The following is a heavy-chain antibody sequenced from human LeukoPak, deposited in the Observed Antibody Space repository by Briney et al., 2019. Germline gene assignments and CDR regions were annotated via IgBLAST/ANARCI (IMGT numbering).Heavy chain of an antibody. CDR2: ISAYNGNT. Sequence: GASVKVPCKASGYTFTSYGISWVRQAPGQGLEWMGWISAYNGNTNYAQKLQGRVTMTTDTSTSTAYMELRSLRSDDTAVYYCARTRGDYYDSSGYPDYWGRGTLVTVSS. CDR3: ARTRGDYYDSSGYPDY. J-gene: IGHJ4*02. D-gene: IGHD3-22*01. V-gene: IGHV1-18*01. CDR1: GYTFTSYG.